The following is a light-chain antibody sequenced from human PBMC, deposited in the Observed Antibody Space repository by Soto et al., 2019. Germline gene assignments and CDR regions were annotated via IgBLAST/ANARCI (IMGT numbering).Light chain of an antibody. CDR1: QRVLYSSNEMND. Sequence: DIVMTQSPDSLAVSLGERATVNCKSSQRVLYSSNEMNDLSWYQKKPGQPPKVLIYWASARASGVPDRFSGSGSGTDFTLTISSLQAEDVALYYCHQYYSAPWTFGQGTRVEVK. V-gene: IGKV4-1*01. CDR2: WAS. CDR3: HQYYSAPWT. J-gene: IGKJ1*01.